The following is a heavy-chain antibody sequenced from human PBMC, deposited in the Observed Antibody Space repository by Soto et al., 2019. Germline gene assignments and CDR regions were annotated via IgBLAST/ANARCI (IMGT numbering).Heavy chain of an antibody. Sequence: PGGSLRLSCAASGFTFSSYGMHWVRQAPGKGLEWVAVISYDGSNKYYADSVKGRFTISRDNSKNTLYLQMNSLRAEDTAVYYCAKPLYGEDNWFDPWGQGTLVTSPQ. CDR3: AKPLYGEDNWFDP. D-gene: IGHD4-17*01. V-gene: IGHV3-30*18. J-gene: IGHJ5*02. CDR2: ISYDGSNK. CDR1: GFTFSSYG.